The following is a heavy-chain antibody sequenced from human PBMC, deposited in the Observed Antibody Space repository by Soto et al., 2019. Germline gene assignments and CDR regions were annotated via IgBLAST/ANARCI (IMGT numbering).Heavy chain of an antibody. CDR1: GGTFSSYA. CDR3: ARGIASDYYYGMDV. J-gene: IGHJ6*02. D-gene: IGHD6-13*01. CDR2: IIPIFGTA. V-gene: IGHV1-69*13. Sequence: GASVKVSCKASGGTFSSYAISWVRQAPGQGLEWMGGIIPIFGTANYAQKFQGRVTITADESTSTAYMELSSLRSEDTAVYYCARGIASDYYYGMDVWGQGTTVTVSS.